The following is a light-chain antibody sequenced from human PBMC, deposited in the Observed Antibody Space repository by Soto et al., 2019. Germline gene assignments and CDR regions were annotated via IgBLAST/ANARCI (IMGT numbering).Light chain of an antibody. CDR1: QSVLSTSNNKNY. V-gene: IGKV4-1*01. CDR2: WAS. J-gene: IGKJ5*01. CDR3: QQYHSDPIT. Sequence: DFVMTRSLDCLAVSLGERASINCKSSQSVLSTSNNKNYLAWFQHKPGQPPKLVIYWASVRASGVPDRFNGSGSGTDFTLSISSLQAEDVAVYYCQQYHSDPITFGQGTRLEIK.